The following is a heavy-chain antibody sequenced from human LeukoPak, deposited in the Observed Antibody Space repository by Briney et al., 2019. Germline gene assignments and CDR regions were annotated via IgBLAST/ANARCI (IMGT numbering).Heavy chain of an antibody. Sequence: PSETLSLTCTVSGVSISSSSYYWAWIRQPPGKGLEWIGSIYYSGSTYYNPSLKSRVTISVDTSKNQFSLKLSSVTAADTAVYYCARGPWWWELFYWGQGTLVTVSS. V-gene: IGHV4-39*07. CDR3: ARGPWWWELFY. D-gene: IGHD1-26*01. CDR1: GVSISSSSYY. J-gene: IGHJ4*02. CDR2: IYYSGST.